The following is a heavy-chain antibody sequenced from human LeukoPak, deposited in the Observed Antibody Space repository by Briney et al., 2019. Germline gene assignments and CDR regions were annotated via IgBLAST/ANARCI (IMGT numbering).Heavy chain of an antibody. V-gene: IGHV3-20*04. CDR3: VRDLQTSFYDSSAMEI. D-gene: IGHD3-22*01. J-gene: IGHJ3*02. CDR1: GFTFDDFG. CDR2: INWNGGTT. Sequence: GGSLRLSCAASGFTFDDFGMIWVRQAPGKGLEWVSGINWNGGTTGYADSVKGRFTISRDNANHPLYLQMNTLRAEDTALYYCVRDLQTSFYDSSAMEIWGQGTMVTVSS.